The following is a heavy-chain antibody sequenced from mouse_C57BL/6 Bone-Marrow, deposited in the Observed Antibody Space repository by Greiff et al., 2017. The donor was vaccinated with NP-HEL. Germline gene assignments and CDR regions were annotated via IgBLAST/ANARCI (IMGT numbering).Heavy chain of an antibody. CDR2: IYPRSGNT. Sequence: QVQLQQSGAELARPGASVKLSCKASGYTFTSYGISWVKQRTGQGLEWIGEIYPRSGNTYYNEKFKGKATLTADKSSSTAYMELRSLTSEDSTGYFCAREGAWGTAMDYWGQGTSVTVSS. D-gene: IGHD3-3*01. CDR1: GYTFTSYG. J-gene: IGHJ4*01. V-gene: IGHV1-81*01. CDR3: AREGAWGTAMDY.